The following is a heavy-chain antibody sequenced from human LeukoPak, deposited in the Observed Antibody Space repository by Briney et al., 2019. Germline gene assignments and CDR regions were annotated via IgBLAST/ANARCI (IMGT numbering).Heavy chain of an antibody. Sequence: PGGSLRLSCAASGFTVSSNYMSWVRQAPGKGLEWVSVIYSGGSTYYADSVKGRFTISRDNSKNTLYLQMNSLRAEDTAVYYCARWGYYDSSGIDYWGQGTLVTVSS. V-gene: IGHV3-53*01. J-gene: IGHJ4*02. D-gene: IGHD3-22*01. CDR2: IYSGGST. CDR1: GFTVSSNY. CDR3: ARWGYYDSSGIDY.